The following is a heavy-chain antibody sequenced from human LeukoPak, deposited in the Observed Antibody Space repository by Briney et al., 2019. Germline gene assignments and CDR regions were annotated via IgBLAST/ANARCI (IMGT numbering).Heavy chain of an antibody. CDR3: ARVLGGKLERPLQV. J-gene: IGHJ4*02. CDR1: GYTFTSYA. CDR2: INTNTGNP. V-gene: IGHV7-4-1*02. Sequence: ASVKVSCTASGYTFTSYAMNWVRQAPGQGLEWMGWINTNTGNPTYAQGFTGRFVFSLDTSVSTAYLQISSLKAEDTAVYYRARVLGGKLERPLQVWGQGTLVTVSS. D-gene: IGHD1-1*01.